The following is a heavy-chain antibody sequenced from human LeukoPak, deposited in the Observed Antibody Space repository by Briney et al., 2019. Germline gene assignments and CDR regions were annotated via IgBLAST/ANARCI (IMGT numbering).Heavy chain of an antibody. J-gene: IGHJ4*02. CDR2: ISAYNGNT. Sequence: ASVKVSCKASGYTFTSYGISWVRPAPGQGLEWMGWISAYNGNTNYAQKLQGRVTMTTDTSTSTAYMELRSLRSDDTAVYYCARGPLAYSGISGGDYWGQGTLVTVSS. CDR3: ARGPLAYSGISGGDY. CDR1: GYTFTSYG. V-gene: IGHV1-18*01. D-gene: IGHD1-26*01.